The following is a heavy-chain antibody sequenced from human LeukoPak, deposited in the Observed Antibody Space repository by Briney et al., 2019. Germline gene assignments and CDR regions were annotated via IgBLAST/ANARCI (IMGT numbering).Heavy chain of an antibody. CDR2: ITSSSSYI. CDR3: AKGFSGYDFGAFDI. CDR1: GFTFSSYT. Sequence: GGSLRLSCAASGFTFSSYTMNWVRQAPGKGPEWVSSITSSSSYIYYADSVKGRFTISRDNARNSLYLQMNSLRAEDMALYYCAKGFSGYDFGAFDIWGQGTMVTVSA. J-gene: IGHJ3*02. V-gene: IGHV3-21*04. D-gene: IGHD5-12*01.